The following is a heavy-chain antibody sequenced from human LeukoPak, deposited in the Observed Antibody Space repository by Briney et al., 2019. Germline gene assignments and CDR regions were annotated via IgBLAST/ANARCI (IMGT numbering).Heavy chain of an antibody. CDR2: ISSSGSSI. D-gene: IGHD4-23*01. Sequence: GGSLRLSCAASGFTFSSYEMTWVRQGPGKGLEWVSYISSSGSSIYYADSVKGRFTISRDNAKNTMYLQMNSLRAEDTAVYYCAREEPFSYGNSGRYSYYYMDVWGKGTTVTVSS. CDR3: AREEPFSYGNSGRYSYYYMDV. V-gene: IGHV3-48*03. CDR1: GFTFSSYE. J-gene: IGHJ6*03.